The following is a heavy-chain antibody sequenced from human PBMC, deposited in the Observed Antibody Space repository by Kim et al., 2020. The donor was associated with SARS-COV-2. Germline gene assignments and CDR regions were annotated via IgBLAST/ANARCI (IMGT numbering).Heavy chain of an antibody. Sequence: GGSLRLSCAASGFTFSSYAMSWVRQAPGKGLEWVSLISGSGGSTYYADSVKGRFTISRDNSKNTLYLQMNSLRAEDTAVYYCAKKSPPRRTWFGELSPDYYCGVDVWGQGTTVTLSS. CDR1: GFTFSSYA. V-gene: IGHV3-23*01. J-gene: IGHJ6*02. CDR3: AKKSPPRRTWFGELSPDYYCGVDV. D-gene: IGHD3-10*01. CDR2: ISGSGGST.